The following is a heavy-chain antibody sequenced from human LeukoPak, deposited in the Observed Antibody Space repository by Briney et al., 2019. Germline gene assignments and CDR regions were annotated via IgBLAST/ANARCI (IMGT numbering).Heavy chain of an antibody. D-gene: IGHD6-13*01. Sequence: ASVKVSCKASGYTFTSYYMHLVRQTPGQGLEWMGIINPSGGTTSYAQKFQGRVTMTRDTSTSTVYMELSSLRSEDTALYYCARGSWYRNDYWGQGTLVTVSS. J-gene: IGHJ4*02. V-gene: IGHV1-46*01. CDR3: ARGSWYRNDY. CDR1: GYTFTSYY. CDR2: INPSGGTT.